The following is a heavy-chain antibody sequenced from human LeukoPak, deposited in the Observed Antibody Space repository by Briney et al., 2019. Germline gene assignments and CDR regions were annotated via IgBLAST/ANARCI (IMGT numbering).Heavy chain of an antibody. CDR2: MNANSGNT. J-gene: IGHJ6*02. CDR3: ASRSGYDILTGDHYYYYGIDV. D-gene: IGHD3-9*01. CDR1: AYTFTSYD. Sequence: ASVKVSCKASAYTFTSYDINWVRQATGQGLEWMGWMNANSGNTGYAQKFQGRVTMTRNTSISTAYMELSSLRSEDTAVYYCASRSGYDILTGDHYYYYGIDVWGQGTTVTVSS. V-gene: IGHV1-8*01.